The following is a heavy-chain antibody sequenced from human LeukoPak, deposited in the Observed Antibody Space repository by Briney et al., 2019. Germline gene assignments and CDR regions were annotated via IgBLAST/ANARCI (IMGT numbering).Heavy chain of an antibody. CDR1: GFTFDDYA. CDR3: AKDGGSSWINWFDP. D-gene: IGHD6-13*01. V-gene: IGHV3-43*02. Sequence: SGGSLRLSCAASGFTFDDYAMHWVRQAPGKGLEWVSLISGDGGSTCYADSVKGRFTISRDNSKNSLYLQMNSLRTEDTALYYCAKDGGSSWINWFDPWGQGTLVTVSS. J-gene: IGHJ5*02. CDR2: ISGDGGST.